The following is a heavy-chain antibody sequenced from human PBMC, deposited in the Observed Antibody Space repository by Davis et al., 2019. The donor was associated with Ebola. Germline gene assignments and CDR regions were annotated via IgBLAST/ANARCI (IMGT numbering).Heavy chain of an antibody. CDR1: GYTFTSYA. V-gene: IGHV1-3*01. CDR2: INAGNGNT. Sequence: ASVKVSCKASGYTFTSYAMHWVRQAPGQRLEWMGWINAGNGNTKYSQKFQGRVTITRDTSASTAYMELSSLRSEDTAVYYCAREGTLGSGWDYWYFDLWDRCTLVTVSS. J-gene: IGHJ2*01. D-gene: IGHD6-19*01. CDR3: AREGTLGSGWDYWYFDL.